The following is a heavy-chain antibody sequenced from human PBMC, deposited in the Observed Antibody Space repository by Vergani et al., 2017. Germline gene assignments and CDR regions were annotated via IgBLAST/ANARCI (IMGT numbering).Heavy chain of an antibody. CDR2: MNPDSGNT. J-gene: IGHJ4*02. CDR1: GYTFTSYD. V-gene: IGHV1-8*01. Sequence: QVQLVQSGAEVKKPGASVKVSCKASGYTFTSYDINWVRQATGQGLEWMGWMNPDSGNTGYAQKFQGRVTMTRNTAISTAYMELSSLRSEDTAVYYCAGGYVGITIFGVVIRPYYFDCWGQGTLVTVSS. D-gene: IGHD3-3*01. CDR3: AGGYVGITIFGVVIRPYYFDC.